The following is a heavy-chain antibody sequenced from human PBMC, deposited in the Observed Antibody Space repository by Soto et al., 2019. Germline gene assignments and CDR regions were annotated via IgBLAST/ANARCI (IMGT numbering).Heavy chain of an antibody. Sequence: QVQLVESGGGVVQPGRSLRLSCAASGITFSSYAMHWVRQAPGTELEWVAVISYDGSNKYYADSVKGRFTISRDNSKNTLYLQMNSLRAEDTALYYCARGAGYDFWSGYYPDYYCMDVWGQGTTVTVSS. CDR2: ISYDGSNK. V-gene: IGHV3-30-3*01. D-gene: IGHD3-3*01. CDR1: GITFSSYA. J-gene: IGHJ6*02. CDR3: ARGAGYDFWSGYYPDYYCMDV.